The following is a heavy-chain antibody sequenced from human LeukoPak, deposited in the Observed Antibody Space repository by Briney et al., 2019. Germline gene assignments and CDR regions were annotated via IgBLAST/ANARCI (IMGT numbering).Heavy chain of an antibody. CDR1: GGSITSDTYF. D-gene: IGHD3/OR15-3a*01. V-gene: IGHV4-61*02. J-gene: IGHJ4*02. Sequence: SETLSLTCSVSGGSITSDTYFWTWIRQPAGKGLEWIGRICIGRIFATGNTNYNPSLKSRVTISVDTSKNQFSLKLTSVTAADTAVYYCARQTGSGLFILPGGQGTLVTVSS. CDR3: ARQTGSGLFILP. CDR2: ICIGRIFATGNT.